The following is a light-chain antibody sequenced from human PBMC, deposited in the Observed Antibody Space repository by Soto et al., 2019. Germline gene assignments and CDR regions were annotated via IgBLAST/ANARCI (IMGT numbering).Light chain of an antibody. CDR1: SSDVGGYND. V-gene: IGLV2-14*01. CDR3: SSYTSSILLV. CDR2: DVS. Sequence: QSALTQPASVSGSPGQSITISCTGTSSDVGGYNDVSWYQQHPGKAPKLMIYDVSNRPSGVSNRFSGSKSGNTASLTISGLQAEDEADYYCSSYTSSILLVFGGGTKLTVL. J-gene: IGLJ3*02.